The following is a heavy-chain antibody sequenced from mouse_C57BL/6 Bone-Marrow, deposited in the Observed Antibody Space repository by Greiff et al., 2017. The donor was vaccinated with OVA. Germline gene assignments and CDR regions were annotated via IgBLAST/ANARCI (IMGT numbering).Heavy chain of an antibody. D-gene: IGHD3-2*02. CDR3: ARWTAQAPRYFDY. J-gene: IGHJ2*01. CDR1: GYTFTSYT. V-gene: IGHV1-4*01. CDR2: INPSSGYT. Sequence: VQRVESGAELARPGASVKMSCKASGYTFTSYTMHWVKQRPGQGLEWIGYINPSSGYTKYNQKFKDKATLTADKSSSTAYMQLSSLTSEDSAVYYCARWTAQAPRYFDYWGQGTTLTVSS.